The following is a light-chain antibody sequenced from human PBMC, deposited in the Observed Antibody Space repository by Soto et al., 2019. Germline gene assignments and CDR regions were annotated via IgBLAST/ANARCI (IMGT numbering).Light chain of an antibody. CDR3: QKGHSTPIT. CDR1: QSISNY. V-gene: IGKV1-39*01. J-gene: IGKJ5*01. Sequence: DILMTQSPSSLSASLGDSVTITCRASQSISNYLNWYQQKTGKAPNLLIYAESTLQSGVPSRLSGGGSGTDLNLTISSLQPEDFATYYCQKGHSTPITFGQGTRLEIK. CDR2: AES.